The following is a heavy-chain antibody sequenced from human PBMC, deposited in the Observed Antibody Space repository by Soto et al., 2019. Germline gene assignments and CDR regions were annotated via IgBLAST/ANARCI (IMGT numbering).Heavy chain of an antibody. CDR1: GYTFTSYG. D-gene: IGHD6-19*01. J-gene: IGHJ4*02. Sequence: ASVKVSSKASGYTFTSYGISWVRQAPGQGLEWMGWISAYNGNTNYAQKLQGRVTMTTDTSTSTAYMELRSLRSDDTAVYYCAREVDSSGWYGHNYFDYWGQGTLVTVSS. CDR3: AREVDSSGWYGHNYFDY. V-gene: IGHV1-18*01. CDR2: ISAYNGNT.